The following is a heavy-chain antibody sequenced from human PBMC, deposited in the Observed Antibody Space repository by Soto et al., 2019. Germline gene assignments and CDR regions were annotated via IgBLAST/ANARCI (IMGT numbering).Heavy chain of an antibody. CDR3: ARADSGYAHGYYYYGMDV. Sequence: EVQLVESGGGLVQPGGSLRLSCAASGFTFSSYSMNWVRQAPGKGLEWVSYISSSSSTIYYADSVKGRFTISRDNAKNSLYLQMNSLRAEYTAVYYCARADSGYAHGYYYYGMDVCGRGTTVTVSS. CDR2: ISSSSSTI. V-gene: IGHV3-48*01. D-gene: IGHD5-12*01. CDR1: GFTFSSYS. J-gene: IGHJ6*02.